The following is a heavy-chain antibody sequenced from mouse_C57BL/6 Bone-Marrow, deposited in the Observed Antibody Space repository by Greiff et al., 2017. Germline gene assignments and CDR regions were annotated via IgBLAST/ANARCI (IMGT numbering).Heavy chain of an antibody. Sequence: QVQLQQSGAELAKPGASVKLSCKASGYTFTSYWMHWVKQRPGQGLEWIGYINPRRGYTKYTQKLKDKATLTADKSSSTAYMQLISLTDEDSADYYCARIRGSPAGFAYWGKGTLVTVSA. V-gene: IGHV1-7*01. CDR2: INPRRGYT. CDR3: ARIRGSPAGFAY. CDR1: GYTFTSYW. J-gene: IGHJ3*01.